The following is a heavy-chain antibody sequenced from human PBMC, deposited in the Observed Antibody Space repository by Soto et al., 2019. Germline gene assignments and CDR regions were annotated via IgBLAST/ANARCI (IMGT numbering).Heavy chain of an antibody. CDR3: AKGGYSYLDGMDV. Sequence: PGGSLRLSYAASGFTFSSYGMHWVRQAPGKGLEWVAVISYDGSNKYYADSVKGRFTISRDNSKNTLYLQMNSLRAEDTAVYYCAKGGYSYLDGMDVWGQGTTVTVSS. V-gene: IGHV3-30*18. CDR1: GFTFSSYG. J-gene: IGHJ6*02. D-gene: IGHD5-18*01. CDR2: ISYDGSNK.